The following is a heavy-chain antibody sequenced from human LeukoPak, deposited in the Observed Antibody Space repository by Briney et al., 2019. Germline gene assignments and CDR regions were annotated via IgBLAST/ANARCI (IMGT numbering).Heavy chain of an antibody. CDR1: GGTFSSYA. V-gene: IGHV1-69*05. D-gene: IGHD3-22*01. CDR2: IIPIFGTA. Sequence: SVKVSCKASGGTFSSYAISWVRQAPGQGLEWMGRIIPIFGTANYAQKFQGRVTITTDESTSTAYMELSSLRSEATAVYYCARGSSGYYETSFDYWGQGTLVTVSS. CDR3: ARGSSGYYETSFDY. J-gene: IGHJ4*02.